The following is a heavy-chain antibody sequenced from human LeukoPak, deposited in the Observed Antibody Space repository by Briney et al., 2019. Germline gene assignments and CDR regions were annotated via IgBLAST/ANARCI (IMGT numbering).Heavy chain of an antibody. CDR2: IYYSGST. J-gene: IGHJ4*02. CDR1: GDSISSSSDY. Sequence: PSETLSLTCTVSGDSISSSSDYWGWIRQPPEKGLEWIGSIYYSGSTYYNPSLKSRVTISVDTSKNQFSLKLSSVTAADTAVYYCARDNPFKYDYVNWGQGTLVTVSS. V-gene: IGHV4-39*07. D-gene: IGHD3-16*01. CDR3: ARDNPFKYDYVN.